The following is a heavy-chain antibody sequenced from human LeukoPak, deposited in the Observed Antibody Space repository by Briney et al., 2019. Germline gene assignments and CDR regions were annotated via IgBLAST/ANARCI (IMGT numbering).Heavy chain of an antibody. CDR3: ASHRGSSWGFDP. Sequence: GGSLRLSCAASGFTFSSYSMNWVRQAPGKGLEWVSSISSSSYIYYADSVKGRFTISRDNAKNSLYLQMNSLRAEDTAVYYCASHRGSSWGFDPWGQGTLVTVSS. D-gene: IGHD6-13*01. CDR2: ISSSSYI. J-gene: IGHJ5*02. CDR1: GFTFSSYS. V-gene: IGHV3-21*01.